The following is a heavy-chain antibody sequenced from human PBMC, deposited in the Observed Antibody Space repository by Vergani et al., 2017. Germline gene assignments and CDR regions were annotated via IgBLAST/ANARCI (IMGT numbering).Heavy chain of an antibody. D-gene: IGHD2-2*01. Sequence: EVQLLESGGGLVQPGRSLRLSCAASGFTFDDYAMHWVRQAPGKGLEWVSGISWNSGSIGYADSVKGRFTISRDNAKNSLYLQMNSLRAEDTALYYCAKDSCSTSCYFFDYWGQGTLVTVSS. CDR1: GFTFDDYA. J-gene: IGHJ4*02. CDR2: ISWNSGSI. V-gene: IGHV3-9*01. CDR3: AKDSCSTSCYFFDY.